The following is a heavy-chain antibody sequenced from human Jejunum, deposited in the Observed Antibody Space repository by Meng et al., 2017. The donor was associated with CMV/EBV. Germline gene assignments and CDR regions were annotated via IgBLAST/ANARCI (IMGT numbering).Heavy chain of an antibody. CDR1: GFTFSSYN. V-gene: IGHV3-21*01. Sequence: EVQPVDSGGGLVKPGGSLRLSCIGSGFTFSSYNMNWVRQAPGKGLEWVSSISSSSRYINYADSVKGRFTISRDNAKNSLYLQMNSLRVEDTAIYYCARDIDHWGQGTLVTVAS. CDR3: ARDIDH. CDR2: ISSSSRYI. J-gene: IGHJ5*02.